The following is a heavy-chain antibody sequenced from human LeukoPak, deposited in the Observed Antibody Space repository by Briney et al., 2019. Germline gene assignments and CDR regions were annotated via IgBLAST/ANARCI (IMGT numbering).Heavy chain of an antibody. V-gene: IGHV3-48*03. D-gene: IGHD6-13*01. CDR3: ARVSMLVYFDY. CDR1: GLIVSSYE. Sequence: GGSLRLSWAPFGLIVSSYETNWVSQAPGKGLEWVSYISSSGSTIYSADSVKGRFTLSRDNAKNSLFLQMNSLRAEDTAVYYCARVSMLVYFDYWGQGTLVTVSS. J-gene: IGHJ4*02. CDR2: ISSSGSTI.